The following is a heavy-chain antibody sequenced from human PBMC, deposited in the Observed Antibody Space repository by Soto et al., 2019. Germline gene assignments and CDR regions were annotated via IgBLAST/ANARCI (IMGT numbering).Heavy chain of an antibody. V-gene: IGHV3-74*01. CDR1: GFTFRSYW. Sequence: GGSLRLSCAASGFTFRSYWMHWVRQAPGKGLVWVSRINSDGSSTSYADSVKGRFTISRDNAKNTLYLQMNSLRAEDTAVYYCARSSFGATTRPRAFDIWGQGTMVTVSS. CDR3: ARSSFGATTRPRAFDI. J-gene: IGHJ3*02. D-gene: IGHD1-26*01. CDR2: INSDGSST.